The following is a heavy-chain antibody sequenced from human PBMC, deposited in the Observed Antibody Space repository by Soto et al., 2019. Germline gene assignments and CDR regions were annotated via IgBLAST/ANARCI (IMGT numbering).Heavy chain of an antibody. CDR2: IYYSGST. J-gene: IGHJ4*02. V-gene: IGHV4-59*01. CDR1: GGSISSYY. CDR3: ARARPVVVVAATASRGGRYYFDY. Sequence: SETLSLTCTVSGGSISSYYWSWIRQPPGKGLEWIGYIYYSGSTNYNPSLKSRVTISVNTSKNQFSLKLSSVTAADTAVYYCARARPVVVVAATASRGGRYYFDYWGQGTLVTVSS. D-gene: IGHD2-15*01.